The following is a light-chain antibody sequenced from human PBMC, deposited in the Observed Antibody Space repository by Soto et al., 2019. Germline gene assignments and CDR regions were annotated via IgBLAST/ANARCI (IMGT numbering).Light chain of an antibody. Sequence: DIVLTQSPGTLPFSPSPFVHLSYRYTQRISNSYLAWCQQRPGQAPRLLIFDASNRATGIPDRFSGSGAGTDVTLTISSLEPEDSAVYYCQQYGYSPPWKFGQGTKVDIK. CDR3: QQYGYSPPWK. V-gene: IGKV3-20*01. J-gene: IGKJ1*01. CDR1: QRISNSY. CDR2: DAS.